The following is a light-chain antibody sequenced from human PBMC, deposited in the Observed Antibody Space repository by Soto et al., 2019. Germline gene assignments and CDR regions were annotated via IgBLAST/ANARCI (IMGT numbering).Light chain of an antibody. CDR1: QSISSW. CDR3: QQYNSPWT. CDR2: DAS. Sequence: DIQMTQSPSTLSASVGDRVTITCRASQSISSWLAWYQQKPGKAPKLLIYDASSLESGVPSRFSGSGSGTEFTLTLSSLQPDDFATYYCQQYNSPWTFGQGPKVEIK. J-gene: IGKJ1*01. V-gene: IGKV1-5*01.